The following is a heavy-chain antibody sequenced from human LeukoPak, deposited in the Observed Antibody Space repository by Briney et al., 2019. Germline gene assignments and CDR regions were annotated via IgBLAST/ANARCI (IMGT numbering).Heavy chain of an antibody. CDR1: GFTVSNNY. J-gene: IGHJ4*02. CDR2: IYSGGST. D-gene: IGHD2-8*01. CDR3: AKLVDDIPEY. Sequence: PGGSLRLSCAASGFTVSNNYMSWVRQAPGQGLEWVSVIYSGGSTYYADSVKGRFTISRDNSKNTLYLQMNSLRAEDTAVYYCAKLVDDIPEYWGQGTLVTVSS. V-gene: IGHV3-53*01.